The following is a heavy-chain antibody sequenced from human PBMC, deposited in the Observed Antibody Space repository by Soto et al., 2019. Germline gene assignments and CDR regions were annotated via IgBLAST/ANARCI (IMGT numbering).Heavy chain of an antibody. CDR3: ARDIMAAAPDY. D-gene: IGHD6-13*01. J-gene: IGHJ4*02. V-gene: IGHV1-3*01. CDR2: INAGNGNT. CDR1: GYTFTSYA. Sequence: QVQLVQSGAEVKKPGASVKVSCKASGYTFTSYAMHWVRQAPGQRLEWMGWINAGNGNTKYSQKFQGRVTITRDTSASTAYMELSSLRPEDTAVYYCARDIMAAAPDYWGQGTLVTVSS.